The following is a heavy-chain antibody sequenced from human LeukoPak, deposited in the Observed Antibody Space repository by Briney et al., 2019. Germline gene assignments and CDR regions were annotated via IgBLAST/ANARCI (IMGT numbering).Heavy chain of an antibody. CDR2: IYSGGAA. Sequence: PGGSLRLSFAVSEFSVSSNYVNWVRQAPGKGLEWVSVIYSGGAAYYADSVRGRFTISRDNSKNMVSLQMTSLGAEDTAVYYCARGRFSGPDDYWGQGTLVTVSS. J-gene: IGHJ4*02. CDR3: ARGRFSGPDDY. CDR1: EFSVSSNY. D-gene: IGHD6-19*01. V-gene: IGHV3-53*01.